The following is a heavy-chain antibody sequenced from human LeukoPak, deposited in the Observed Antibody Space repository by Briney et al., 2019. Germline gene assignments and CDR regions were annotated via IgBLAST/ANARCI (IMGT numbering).Heavy chain of an antibody. CDR2: ISGSGGST. J-gene: IGHJ4*02. D-gene: IGHD3-22*01. CDR1: GFTFSSYA. CDR3: AKSHNYYDSSGYYYGDY. V-gene: IGHV3-23*01. Sequence: LGGSLRLSCAASGFTFSSYAMSWVRQAPGKGLEGVSAISGSGGSTYYADSVKGRFTISRDNSKNTLYLQMNSLRAEDTAVYYCAKSHNYYDSSGYYYGDYWGQGTLVTVSS.